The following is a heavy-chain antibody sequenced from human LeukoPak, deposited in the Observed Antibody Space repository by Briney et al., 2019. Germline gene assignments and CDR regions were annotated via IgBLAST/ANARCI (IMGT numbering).Heavy chain of an antibody. CDR1: GGSISSSSYY. J-gene: IGHJ4*02. D-gene: IGHD6-6*01. CDR3: ARYADSSSPDFDY. CDR2: IYYSGST. Sequence: PSETLSLTCTVSGGSISSSSYYWGWIRQPPGKGLEWIGSIYYSGSTYYNPSLRSRVTISVDTSKNQFSLKLSSVTAADTAEYYCARYADSSSPDFDYWGQGTLVTVSS. V-gene: IGHV4-39*01.